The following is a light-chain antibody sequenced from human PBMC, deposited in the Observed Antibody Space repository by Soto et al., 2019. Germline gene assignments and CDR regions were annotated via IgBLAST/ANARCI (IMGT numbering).Light chain of an antibody. V-gene: IGKV3-20*01. Sequence: EIVLTQSPGTLSLSPGERATLSCRASQSVSSSYLAWYQQKPGQAPRLLIYATSNRATGIPDRFSGSGSGADLTLTISRLEPEDFAVYYCQQYGNSPVFTFGPGTKVDIK. CDR3: QQYGNSPVFT. J-gene: IGKJ3*01. CDR2: ATS. CDR1: QSVSSSY.